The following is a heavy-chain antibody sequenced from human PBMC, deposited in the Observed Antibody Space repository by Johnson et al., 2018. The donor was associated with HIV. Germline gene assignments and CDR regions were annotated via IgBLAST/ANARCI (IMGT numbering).Heavy chain of an antibody. J-gene: IGHJ3*02. D-gene: IGHD3-10*01. CDR2: ISWNGGRT. Sequence: VQLVESGGGLVQPGRSLRLSCAASGFTFDDYAMHWVRQAPGKGLEWVSGISWNGGRTGHADSVKGRFTISRDNARNSLYVQMNSLRAEDTALYYCARDVPPPGARSWFRESPYCDAFDIWGQGTMVTVSS. V-gene: IGHV3-9*01. CDR1: GFTFDDYA. CDR3: ARDVPPPGARSWFRESPYCDAFDI.